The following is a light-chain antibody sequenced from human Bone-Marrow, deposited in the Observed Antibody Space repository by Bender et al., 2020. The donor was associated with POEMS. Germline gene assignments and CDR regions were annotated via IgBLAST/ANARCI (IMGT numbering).Light chain of an antibody. V-gene: IGLV1-44*01. CDR1: SSNFGNNA. Sequence: QSVLTQPPSASGTPGQSVTISCSGTSSNFGNNAANWYQHVPGTAPKLLIYSNNQRPSGVPDRFSASTSGTSASLAISGLHSDDEADYYCSSWDDSLNGWVFGGGIKLTVL. J-gene: IGLJ3*02. CDR3: SSWDDSLNGWV. CDR2: SNN.